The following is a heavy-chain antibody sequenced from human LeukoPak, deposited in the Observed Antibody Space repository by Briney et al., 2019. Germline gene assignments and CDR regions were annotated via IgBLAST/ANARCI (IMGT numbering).Heavy chain of an antibody. CDR2: TYYRSKWYN. D-gene: IGHD6-19*01. J-gene: IGHJ4*02. CDR3: TWALGSGGWFDN. Sequence: SQTLSLTCAISGDSVSSNSATWNWIRQSPSRGLEWLGRTYYRSKWYNDYAISVKGRITVNPDTSKNQFSLQLNSVTPEDTAVYYCTWALGSGGWFDNWGQGILVTVSS. V-gene: IGHV6-1*01. CDR1: GDSVSSNSAT.